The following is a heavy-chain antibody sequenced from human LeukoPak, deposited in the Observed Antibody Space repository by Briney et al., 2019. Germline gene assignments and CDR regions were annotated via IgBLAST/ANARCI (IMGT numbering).Heavy chain of an antibody. V-gene: IGHV1-24*01. CDR3: ATDLTLGATTHFDY. CDR1: GYTLTELS. D-gene: IGHD1-26*01. CDR2: FDPEDGET. Sequence: GASVKVSCKVSGYTLTELSMHWVRQAPGKGLEWMGGFDPEDGETIYAQKFQGRVTMTEDTSTDTAYMELSSLRSEDTAVYYCATDLTLGATTHFDYWGQGTLVTVSS. J-gene: IGHJ4*02.